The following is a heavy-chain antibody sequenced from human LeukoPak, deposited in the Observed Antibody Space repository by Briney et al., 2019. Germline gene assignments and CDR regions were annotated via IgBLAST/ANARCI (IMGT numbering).Heavy chain of an antibody. V-gene: IGHV3-15*07. CDR2: IKSKTDGGTT. CDR3: SKSPVGNVLDS. Sequence: GGSLRLSCAASGFTFSNAWMNWVRQAPGKGLEWVGRIKSKTDGGTTDYGAPVKGRFTVSRDDSKNSLYLQLNSLKTEDTAEYYCSKSPVGNVLDSWGQGTLVTVSS. CDR1: GFTFSNAW. D-gene: IGHD2-8*01. J-gene: IGHJ5*01.